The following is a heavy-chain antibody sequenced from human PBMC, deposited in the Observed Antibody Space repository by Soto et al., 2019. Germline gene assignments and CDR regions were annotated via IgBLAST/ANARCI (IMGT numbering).Heavy chain of an antibody. V-gene: IGHV3-30-3*01. CDR2: ISYDGSNK. D-gene: IGHD2-2*01. CDR1: GFTFSSYP. J-gene: IGHJ4*02. CDR3: AGGYCTSTTCPGGY. Sequence: GGSLRLSCVASGFTFSSYPMHWVRQAPGKGLEWVAVISYDGSNKYYADSVKGRFTISRDNSKNTLYLQMNSLRAEDTAVYYCAGGYCTSTTCPGGYWGQGTLVTVSS.